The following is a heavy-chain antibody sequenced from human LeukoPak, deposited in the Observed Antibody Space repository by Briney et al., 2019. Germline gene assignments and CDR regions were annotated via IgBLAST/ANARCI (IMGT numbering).Heavy chain of an antibody. Sequence: QPGGSLRLSCAASGFTFSSYWMHWVRQATGKGLGWVSRINSDGSSTSYADSVKGRFPISRDNAKNTLYLQMNSLRAEDTAVYYCARFIVGAAAYDYWGQGTLVTVSS. V-gene: IGHV3-74*01. J-gene: IGHJ4*02. CDR2: INSDGSST. CDR3: ARFIVGAAAYDY. CDR1: GFTFSSYW. D-gene: IGHD1-26*01.